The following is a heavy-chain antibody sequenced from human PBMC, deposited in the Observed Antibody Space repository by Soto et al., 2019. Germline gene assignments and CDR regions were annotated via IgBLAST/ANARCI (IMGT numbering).Heavy chain of an antibody. V-gene: IGHV3-9*01. CDR1: GFIFDDYA. CDR3: AKDIATSGWSGSYFDC. D-gene: IGHD6-19*01. CDR2: ISWNSGNI. J-gene: IGHJ4*02. Sequence: EVQLVESGGGLVQPGKSLRLSCAASGFIFDDYAIHWVRQAPGKGLEWVSGISWNSGNIGYADSVRGRFIISRDNAKNSLYLQMNSLRAEDTALYYCAKDIATSGWSGSYFDCWGRGVLVTVSS.